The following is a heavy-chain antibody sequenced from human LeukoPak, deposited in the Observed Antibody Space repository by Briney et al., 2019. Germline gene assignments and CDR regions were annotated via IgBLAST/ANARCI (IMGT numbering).Heavy chain of an antibody. V-gene: IGHV1-18*04. CDR1: GYTFTGYY. CDR3: ARGGYYATAIDY. Sequence: GASAKVSCKASGYTFTGYYMHWVRQAPGQGLEWMGWISAYNGNTNYAQKLQGRVTMTTDTSTSTAYMELRSLRSDDTAVYYCARGGYYATAIDYWGQGTLVTVSS. CDR2: ISAYNGNT. D-gene: IGHD3-10*01. J-gene: IGHJ4*02.